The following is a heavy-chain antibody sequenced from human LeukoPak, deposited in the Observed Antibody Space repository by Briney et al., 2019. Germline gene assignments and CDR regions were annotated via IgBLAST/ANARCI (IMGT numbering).Heavy chain of an antibody. J-gene: IGHJ6*03. Sequence: GAPVKVSCKASGYTFTSYGISWVRQAPGQGLEWMGWISAYNGNTNYAQKLQGRVTMTTDTSTSTAYMELRSLRSDDTAVYYCARDIVVVIAKGYYMDVWGKGTTVTVSS. CDR2: ISAYNGNT. CDR1: GYTFTSYG. D-gene: IGHD2-21*01. CDR3: ARDIVVVIAKGYYMDV. V-gene: IGHV1-18*01.